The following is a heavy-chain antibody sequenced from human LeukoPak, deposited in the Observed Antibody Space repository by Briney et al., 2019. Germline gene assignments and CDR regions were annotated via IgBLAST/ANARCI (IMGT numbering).Heavy chain of an antibody. CDR3: AKYDVVVVAAERWFDP. CDR1: GFTFSRDA. J-gene: IGHJ5*02. D-gene: IGHD2-15*01. Sequence: GGSLRLSCAASGFTFSRDAMTWVRQAQGKGLEWVSSIGGSDDTYYADSVKGRCTISRDNSKNTLFLQMNSLRTDDTAVYYCAKYDVVVVAAERWFDPWGQGTLVTVSS. CDR2: IGGSDDT. V-gene: IGHV3-23*01.